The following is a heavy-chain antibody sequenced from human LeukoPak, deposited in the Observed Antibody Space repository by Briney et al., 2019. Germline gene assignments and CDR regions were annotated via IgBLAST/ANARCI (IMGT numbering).Heavy chain of an antibody. CDR2: IYPGDSDT. V-gene: IGHV5-51*01. CDR1: GYSFTSYW. J-gene: IGHJ4*02. Sequence: GESLKISCKGSGYSFTSYWIGWVRQMPGKGLEWVGIIYPGDSDTRYSPSFQGQVTISADKSISTAYLQWSSLKASDTAMYYCARLARGCSSTSCYGYYFDYWGQGTLVTVSS. CDR3: ARLARGCSSTSCYGYYFDY. D-gene: IGHD2-2*01.